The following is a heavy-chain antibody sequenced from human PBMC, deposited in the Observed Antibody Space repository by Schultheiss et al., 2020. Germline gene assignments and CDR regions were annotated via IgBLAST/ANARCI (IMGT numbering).Heavy chain of an antibody. D-gene: IGHD5-12*01. CDR1: GGSFSGYY. CDR3: ASTQGWLRFGFDY. J-gene: IGHJ4*02. Sequence: SETLSLTCAVYGGSFSGYYWSWIRQPPGKGLEWIGEINHSGSTNYNPSLKSRVTISVDTSKNQFSLKLSSVTAADTAVYYCASTQGWLRFGFDYWGQGTLVTVSS. V-gene: IGHV4-34*09. CDR2: INHSGST.